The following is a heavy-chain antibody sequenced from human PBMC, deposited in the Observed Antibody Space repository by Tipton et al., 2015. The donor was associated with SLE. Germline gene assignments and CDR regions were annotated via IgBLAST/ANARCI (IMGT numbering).Heavy chain of an antibody. CDR3: ARQINGEGYFDY. CDR2: INAANGHT. Sequence: QLVQSGAEVKKPGASVKISCETFGYTFYTHAVHWVRQAPGQRLEWMGWINAANGHTKYSQKFQDRIRIISDTSTNTASMEVSSLKSEDTAVYFCARQINGEGYFDYWGQGTLVTVSS. V-gene: IGHV1-3*01. D-gene: IGHD2-15*01. J-gene: IGHJ4*02. CDR1: GYTFYTHA.